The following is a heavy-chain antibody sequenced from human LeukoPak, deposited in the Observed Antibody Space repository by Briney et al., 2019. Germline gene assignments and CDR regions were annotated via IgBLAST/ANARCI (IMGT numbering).Heavy chain of an antibody. CDR2: IYTSGST. J-gene: IGHJ5*02. CDR3: ARSALHITMVRGVITWFDP. CDR1: GGSISSGSYY. V-gene: IGHV4-61*02. D-gene: IGHD3-10*01. Sequence: SETLSLTCTVSGGSISSGSYYWSWIRQPAGKGLEWIGRIYTSGSTNYNPSLKSRVTISVDTSKNQFSLKLSSVTAADTAVYYCARSALHITMVRGVITWFDPWGQGTLATVSS.